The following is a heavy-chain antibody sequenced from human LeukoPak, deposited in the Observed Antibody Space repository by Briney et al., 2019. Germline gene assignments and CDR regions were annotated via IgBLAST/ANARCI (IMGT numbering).Heavy chain of an antibody. CDR3: ARAGAYDILTGYYI. J-gene: IGHJ3*02. Sequence: EASVKVSCKTSGGTFSSYAFSWMRQAPGQGLEWVGRIIPIYNPVDYTQRFQGRVTITADESTSTAYMELSSLRSEDMAVYYCARAGAYDILTGYYIWGQGTMVTVSS. D-gene: IGHD3-9*01. V-gene: IGHV1-69*13. CDR2: IIPIYNPV. CDR1: GGTFSSYA.